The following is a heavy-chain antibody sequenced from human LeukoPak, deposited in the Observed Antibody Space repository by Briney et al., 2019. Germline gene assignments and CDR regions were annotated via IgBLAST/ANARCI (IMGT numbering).Heavy chain of an antibody. CDR1: GFTFSSYS. CDR3: ARDEWGDAFDI. V-gene: IGHV3-21*01. CDR2: ISSSSSYI. Sequence: GGSLRLSCAASGFTFSSYSMNWVRQAPGKGLEWVSSISSSSSYIHSADSVRGRFTISRDNAKNSLFLQMNSLRAEDTAVYYCARDEWGDAFDIWSQGTMVTVFS. D-gene: IGHD1-26*01. J-gene: IGHJ3*02.